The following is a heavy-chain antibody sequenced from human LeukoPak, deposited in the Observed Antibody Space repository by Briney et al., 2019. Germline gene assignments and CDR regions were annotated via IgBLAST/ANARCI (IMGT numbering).Heavy chain of an antibody. Sequence: GGSLRLSCAASGFTFSNYWMHWVRQAPGMGLVWVSRFNSDADTTNYADSVKGRFTISRDNAKSTLYLQMNSLRAEDTAVYYCAKVGDEVTTFFDYWGQGTLVTVSS. J-gene: IGHJ4*02. CDR1: GFTFSNYW. CDR3: AKVGDEVTTFFDY. D-gene: IGHD4-17*01. CDR2: FNSDADTT. V-gene: IGHV3-74*01.